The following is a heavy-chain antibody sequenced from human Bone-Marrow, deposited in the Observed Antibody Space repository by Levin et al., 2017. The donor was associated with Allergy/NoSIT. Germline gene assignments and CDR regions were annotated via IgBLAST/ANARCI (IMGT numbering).Heavy chain of an antibody. CDR2: MNPNSGHT. CDR1: GYTFISYD. J-gene: IGHJ5*02. Sequence: PAASVKVSCKASGYTFISYDINWVRQATGQGLEWMGWMNPNSGHTGYLQKFSGRVTMTRNTSTNTAYMELSSLRSDDTAVYFCARGGGVLSGCYAATPSNWFDAWGQGTLVSVSS. CDR3: ARGGGVLSGCYAATPSNWFDA. D-gene: IGHD3-3*01. V-gene: IGHV1-8*01.